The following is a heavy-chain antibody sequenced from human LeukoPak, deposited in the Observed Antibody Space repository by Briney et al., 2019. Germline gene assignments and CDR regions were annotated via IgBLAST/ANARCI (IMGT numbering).Heavy chain of an antibody. Sequence: SETLSLTCTVSGGSISSYYWSWIRQPPGKGLEWIGHIYYSGSTNYNPSLKSRVTISVDTSKNQFSLKLSSVTAADTAVYYCARPYGGNSDDAFDIWGQGTMVTVSS. CDR2: IYYSGST. J-gene: IGHJ3*02. CDR3: ARPYGGNSDDAFDI. V-gene: IGHV4-59*08. D-gene: IGHD4-23*01. CDR1: GGSISSYY.